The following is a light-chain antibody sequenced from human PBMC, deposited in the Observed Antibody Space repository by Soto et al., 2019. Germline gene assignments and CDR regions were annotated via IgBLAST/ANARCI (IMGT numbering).Light chain of an antibody. Sequence: EIVLTQSPGTLSLSPGERATLSCRASQSVSRSDLAWYQQKPGQAPRLLIYGASSRATGIPDRFSGSGSGTDFTLTISRLEPEDFAVYYCQQYGSSRTFGQGTKVDIK. CDR1: QSVSRSD. V-gene: IGKV3-20*01. CDR2: GAS. CDR3: QQYGSSRT. J-gene: IGKJ1*01.